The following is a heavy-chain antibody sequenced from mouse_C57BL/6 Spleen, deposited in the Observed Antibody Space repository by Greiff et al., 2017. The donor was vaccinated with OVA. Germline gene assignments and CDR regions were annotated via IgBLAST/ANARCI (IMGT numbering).Heavy chain of an antibody. CDR1: GFTFTDYY. CDR2: IRNKANGYTT. V-gene: IGHV7-3*01. CDR3: ARGGNYAMDY. Sequence: EVQRVESGGGLVQPGGSLSLSCAASGFTFTDYYMSWVRQPPGKALEWLGFIRNKANGYTTEYSASVKGRFTISRDNSQSILYLQMNALRAEDSATYYCARGGNYAMDYWGQGTSVTVSS. J-gene: IGHJ4*01.